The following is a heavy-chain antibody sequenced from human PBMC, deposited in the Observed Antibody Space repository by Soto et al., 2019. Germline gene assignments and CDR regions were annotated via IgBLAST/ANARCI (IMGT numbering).Heavy chain of an antibody. CDR1: GFTFTSYW. J-gene: IGHJ4*02. Sequence: PGESLKISCKGSGFTFTSYWISWVRQMPGKGLEGMGKIDPADSYTNYSPPFRGHVPLSADKFINTAYLQWSSRQASDTAMYYCARDGWGHDYPDRPFDCCGKGSLGTVSS. CDR2: IDPADSYT. CDR3: ARDGWGHDYPDRPFDC. D-gene: IGHD3-16*01. V-gene: IGHV5-10-1*01.